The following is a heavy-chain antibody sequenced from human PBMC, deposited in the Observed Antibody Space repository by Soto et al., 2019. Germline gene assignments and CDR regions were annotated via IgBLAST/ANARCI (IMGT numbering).Heavy chain of an antibody. D-gene: IGHD3-10*01. CDR1: GFTFSSYG. J-gene: IGHJ4*02. V-gene: IGHV3-30*18. CDR3: AKDRFSLFY. Sequence: GSLRLSCAASGFTFSSYGMHWVRQAPGKGLEWVAVISYDGSNKYYADSVKGRFTISRDNSKNTLYLQMNSLRAEDTAVYYCAKDRFSLFYWGQGTLVTVSS. CDR2: ISYDGSNK.